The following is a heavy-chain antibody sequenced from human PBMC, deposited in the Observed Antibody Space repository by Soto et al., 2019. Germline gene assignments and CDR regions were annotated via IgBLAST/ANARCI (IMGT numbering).Heavy chain of an antibody. D-gene: IGHD5-12*01. V-gene: IGHV4-59*01. CDR2: IYYSGST. CDR1: GGSISSYY. Sequence: SETLSLTCTVSGGSISSYYWSWIRQPPGKGLEWIGYIYYSGSTNYNPSLKSRVTISVDTSKNQFSLKLSSVTAADTAVYYCARGLSRSGYVAYWGQGTLVTVSS. CDR3: ARGLSRSGYVAY. J-gene: IGHJ4*02.